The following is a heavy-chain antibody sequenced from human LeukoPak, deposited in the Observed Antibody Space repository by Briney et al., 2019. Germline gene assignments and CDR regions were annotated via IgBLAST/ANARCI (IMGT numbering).Heavy chain of an antibody. CDR1: GFTFDDFT. J-gene: IGHJ6*02. D-gene: IGHD5-18*01. CDR2: IDWDGGST. CDR3: AKDLGYNYGSYYYYAMDV. Sequence: GGSLRLSCAASGFTFDDFTMHWVRQAPGKSLEWVSLIDWDGGSTYYADSVKGRFTISRDNSKKSLYLQMNSLRAEDTALYYCAKDLGYNYGSYYYYAMDVWGQGTTVTVSS. V-gene: IGHV3-43*01.